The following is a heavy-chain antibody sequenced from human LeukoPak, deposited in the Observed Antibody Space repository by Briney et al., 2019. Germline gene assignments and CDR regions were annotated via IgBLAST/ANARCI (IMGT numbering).Heavy chain of an antibody. D-gene: IGHD1-26*01. Sequence: GGSLRLSCAASGFTFSSYWVHWVRQAPGKGLEWVARINSDGSTINHADSVRGRFTISRDNAENTLYLQMSSLRAEDTAIYFCARAAYYRFDYWGQGTLVTVSS. CDR3: ARAAYYRFDY. V-gene: IGHV3-74*01. J-gene: IGHJ4*02. CDR1: GFTFSSYW. CDR2: INSDGSTI.